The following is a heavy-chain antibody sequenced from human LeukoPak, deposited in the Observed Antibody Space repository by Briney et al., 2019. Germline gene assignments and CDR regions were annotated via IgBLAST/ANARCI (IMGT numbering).Heavy chain of an antibody. J-gene: IGHJ4*02. D-gene: IGHD5-12*01. V-gene: IGHV4-34*01. CDR1: GGSFSGYY. CDR3: ARGRGYSGYVGY. CDR2: INHSGST. Sequence: TSETLSLTCAVYGGSFSGYYWSWIRQPPGKGLEWIGEINHSGSTNYNPSLKSRVTISVDTSKNQFSLKLSSVTAADTAVYYCARGRGYSGYVGYWGQETLVTVSP.